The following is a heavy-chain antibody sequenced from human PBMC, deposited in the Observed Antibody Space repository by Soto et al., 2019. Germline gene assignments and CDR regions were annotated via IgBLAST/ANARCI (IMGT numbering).Heavy chain of an antibody. Sequence: QVQLQESGPGLVKPSETLSLTCTVSGGSISSYYWSWIRQPPGTGLEWIGYIYYSGSTNYNPYLKSRVTISVDTSKNKFSLKLSSVTAADTAVYYCARDLKFGDYWYFDLWGRGTLVTVSS. V-gene: IGHV4-59*01. CDR1: GGSISSYY. D-gene: IGHD3-10*01. CDR3: ARDLKFGDYWYFDL. CDR2: IYYSGST. J-gene: IGHJ2*01.